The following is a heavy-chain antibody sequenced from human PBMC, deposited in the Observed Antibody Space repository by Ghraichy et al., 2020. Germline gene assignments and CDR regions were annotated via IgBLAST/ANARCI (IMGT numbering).Heavy chain of an antibody. V-gene: IGHV4-30-2*01. J-gene: IGHJ6*03. CDR2: IYHSGST. Sequence: SETLSLTCAVSGGSISSGGYSWSWIRQPPGKGLEWIGYIYHSGSTYYNPSLKSRVTISVDRSKNQFSLKLSSVTAADTAVYYCARAPNLYYYYYMDVWGKGTTVTVSS. CDR3: ARAPNLYYYYYMDV. CDR1: GGSISSGGYS.